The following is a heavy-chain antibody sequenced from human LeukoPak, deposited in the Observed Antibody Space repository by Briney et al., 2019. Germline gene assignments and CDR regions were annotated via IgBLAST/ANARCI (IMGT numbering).Heavy chain of an antibody. CDR1: GFTFSSYA. CDR3: AKDNSNYYDNTGY. D-gene: IGHD3-22*01. J-gene: IGHJ4*02. V-gene: IGHV3-23*01. CDR2: ISGSGGST. Sequence: GGFLRLSCAASGFTFSSYAMSWVRQAPGKGLEWVSAISGSGGSTYYADSVEGRFTISRDNSKNTLYLQMNSLRAEDTAVYYCAKDNSNYYDNTGYWGQGTLVTVSS.